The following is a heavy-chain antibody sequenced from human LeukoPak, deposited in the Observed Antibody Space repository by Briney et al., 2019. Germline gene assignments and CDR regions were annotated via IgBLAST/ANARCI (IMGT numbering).Heavy chain of an antibody. J-gene: IGHJ3*02. D-gene: IGHD3-9*01. CDR1: GYTFTSYD. CDR2: MNPNSGNT. Sequence: ASVKVSCKASGYTFTSYDINWVRQATGQGLEWMGWMNPNSGNTGYAQKFQGRVTMTRNTSISTAYMELSSLRPEDTAVYYCASTLNTPDILILPDAFDIWGQGTMVTVSS. V-gene: IGHV1-8*01. CDR3: ASTLNTPDILILPDAFDI.